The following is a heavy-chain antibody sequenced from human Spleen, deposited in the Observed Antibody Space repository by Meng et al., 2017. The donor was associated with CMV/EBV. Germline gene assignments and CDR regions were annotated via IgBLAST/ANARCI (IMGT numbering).Heavy chain of an antibody. D-gene: IGHD6-19*01. CDR1: GYTLTDYY. CDR3: ARSSGWSRFDH. J-gene: IGHJ4*02. CDR2: INPSDDT. V-gene: IGHV1-2*02. Sequence: QGQLVRPGAGVKKPGASVKVSCKASGYTLTDYYIHWVRQAPGQWLEWMGWINPSDDTNYAQNFQGRVTMTRDMSINTVYMELSRLTSDDTAVYYCARSSGWSRFDHWGQGTLVTVSS.